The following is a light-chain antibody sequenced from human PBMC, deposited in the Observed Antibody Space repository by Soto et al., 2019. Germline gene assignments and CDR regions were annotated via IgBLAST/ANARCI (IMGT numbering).Light chain of an antibody. CDR2: SYN. Sequence: QSVLTQPPSASGTPGQRVTISCSGSSSNIGSNTVNWYQQLPGMAPKLLFYSYNQRPSGVPDRFSGSKSGTSASLAISGLQSEDEADYYCAAWDDSLNGVVFGGGTKLTVL. V-gene: IGLV1-44*01. J-gene: IGLJ2*01. CDR1: SSNIGSNT. CDR3: AAWDDSLNGVV.